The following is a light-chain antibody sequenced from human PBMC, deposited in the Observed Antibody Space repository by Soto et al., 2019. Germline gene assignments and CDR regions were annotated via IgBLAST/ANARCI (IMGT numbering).Light chain of an antibody. J-gene: IGKJ1*01. CDR3: QQYNNAPPT. CDR2: AAS. CDR1: QAISIY. Sequence: DIQMTQSPSSLSTSVGDRVTITCRASQAISIYLAWYQQKPGKVPKLLIYAASTLQSGVPSRFSGSGSGTDFTLTISSLQPEDVATYYCQQYNNAPPTFGPGTKVEIK. V-gene: IGKV1-27*01.